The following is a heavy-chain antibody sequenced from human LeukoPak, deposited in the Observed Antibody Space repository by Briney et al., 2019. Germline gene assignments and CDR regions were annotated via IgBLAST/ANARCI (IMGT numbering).Heavy chain of an antibody. CDR3: ARGSSDTAMVPAGY. J-gene: IGHJ4*02. D-gene: IGHD5-18*01. CDR1: GYTFTGYY. V-gene: IGHV1-2*06. Sequence: ASVKVSCKASGYTFTGYYMHWERQAPGQGLEWMGRINPNSGGTNYAQKFQGRVTMTRDTSISTAYMELSRLRSDDTAVYYCARGSSDTAMVPAGYWGQGTLVTVSS. CDR2: INPNSGGT.